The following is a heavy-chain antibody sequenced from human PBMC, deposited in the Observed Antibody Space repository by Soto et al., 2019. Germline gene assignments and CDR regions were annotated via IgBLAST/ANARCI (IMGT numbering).Heavy chain of an antibody. Sequence: GESLKISCKGSGYSFTSYWIGWVRQMPGKGLEWMGIIYPGDSDTRYSPSFQGQVTISADKSISTAYLQWSSLKASDTAMYYCARHVESYCGGDCYYPDYWGQGTLVTVSS. D-gene: IGHD2-21*02. CDR1: GYSFTSYW. CDR2: IYPGDSDT. V-gene: IGHV5-51*01. J-gene: IGHJ4*02. CDR3: ARHVESYCGGDCYYPDY.